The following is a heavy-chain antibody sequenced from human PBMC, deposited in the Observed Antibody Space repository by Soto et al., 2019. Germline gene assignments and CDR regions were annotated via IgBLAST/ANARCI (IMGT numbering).Heavy chain of an antibody. J-gene: IGHJ2*01. CDR1: GFSLSTSGVG. CDR2: IYWDDDK. D-gene: IGHD6-13*01. Sequence: QITLKESGPTLVKPTQTLTLTCTFSGFSLSTSGVGVGWIRQPPGKALEWLALIYWDDDKRYSPSLKSRLTISKVXSKNQVVLTMTNMDPVDTATYYCAHRHSSSWYFDLWGRGTLVTVSS. CDR3: AHRHSSSWYFDL. V-gene: IGHV2-5*02.